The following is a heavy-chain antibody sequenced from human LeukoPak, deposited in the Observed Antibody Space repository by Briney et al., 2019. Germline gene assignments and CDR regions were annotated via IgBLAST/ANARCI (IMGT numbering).Heavy chain of an antibody. CDR1: GGTFSSYA. V-gene: IGHV1-69*13. CDR3: ARDRGMTTVTTARYFDL. D-gene: IGHD4-17*01. Sequence: GASVKVPCKASGGTFSSYAISWVRQAPGQGLEWMGGIIPIFGTANYAQKFQGRVTITADESTSTAYMELSSLRSEDTAVYYCARDRGMTTVTTARYFDLWGRGTLVTVSS. CDR2: IIPIFGTA. J-gene: IGHJ2*01.